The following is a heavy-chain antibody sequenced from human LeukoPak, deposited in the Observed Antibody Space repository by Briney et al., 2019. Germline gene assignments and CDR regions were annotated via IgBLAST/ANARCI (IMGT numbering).Heavy chain of an antibody. J-gene: IGHJ4*02. CDR3: AKRGVVIRVILVGFHKEAHYFDS. Sequence: ASVKVSCKASGYTFTSYYMHWVRQAPGQGLEWMGIINPSGGGASYAQKFQGRVTMTRDTSTSTVYMELSSLTSEDTAVYFCAKRGVVIRVILVGFHKEAHYFDSWGQGALVTVSS. D-gene: IGHD3-22*01. CDR2: INPSGGGA. V-gene: IGHV1-46*01. CDR1: GYTFTSYY.